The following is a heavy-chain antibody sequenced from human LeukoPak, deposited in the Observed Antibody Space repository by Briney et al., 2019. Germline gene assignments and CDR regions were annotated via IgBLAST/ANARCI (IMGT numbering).Heavy chain of an antibody. Sequence: SETLSLTCTVSGGSISSGDYYWSWIRQPPGKGLEWIGYIYYSGSTYYNPSLKSRVTISVDTSKNQFSLKLSSVTAADTAVYYCARDSVVGTTYDYRGQGTLVTVSS. CDR2: IYYSGST. J-gene: IGHJ4*02. D-gene: IGHD1-26*01. CDR1: GGSISSGDYY. CDR3: ARDSVVGTTYDY. V-gene: IGHV4-30-4*01.